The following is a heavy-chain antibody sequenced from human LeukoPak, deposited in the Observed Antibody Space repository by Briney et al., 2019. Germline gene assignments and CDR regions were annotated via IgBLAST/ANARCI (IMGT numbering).Heavy chain of an antibody. CDR1: GGSISSYY. Sequence: SSETLSLTCTVSGGSISSYYWSWIRQPPGKGLEWIGYIYYSGSTNYNPSLKSRVTISVDTSKNQFSLKLSSVTAADTAVYYCVRHQWRTSSSWALDYWGQGTLVTVSS. CDR2: IYYSGST. D-gene: IGHD6-13*01. CDR3: VRHQWRTSSSWALDY. V-gene: IGHV4-59*08. J-gene: IGHJ4*02.